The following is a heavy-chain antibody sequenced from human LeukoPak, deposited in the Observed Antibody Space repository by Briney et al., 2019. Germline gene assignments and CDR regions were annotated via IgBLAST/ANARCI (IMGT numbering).Heavy chain of an antibody. V-gene: IGHV1-58*02. CDR1: GFTFTSSA. D-gene: IGHD6-13*01. CDR2: SAVGSGDT. CDR3: AAGLKLNSNWYYSPLDWYFDL. J-gene: IGHJ2*01. Sequence: GASVKVSCKASGFTFTSSAMQWVRQARGQRLEWIGWSAVGSGDTNYAQKLQERVTISRDMSTSTAYMELSSLRSEDTAVYYCAAGLKLNSNWYYSPLDWYFDLWGRGTLVTVSS.